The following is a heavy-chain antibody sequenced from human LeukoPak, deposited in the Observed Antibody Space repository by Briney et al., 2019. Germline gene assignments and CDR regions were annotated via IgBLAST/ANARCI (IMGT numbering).Heavy chain of an antibody. CDR2: IKQDGSEK. V-gene: IGHV3-7*01. CDR1: GFTFSSYW. J-gene: IGHJ4*02. D-gene: IGHD6-13*01. Sequence: GGSLRLSCAASGFTFSSYWMSWVRQAPGKGLEWVANIKQDGSEKYYVGSVKGRFTISRDNAKNSLYLQMNSLRAEDTAVYYCARGQFTAAAGDFDYWGQGTLVTVSS. CDR3: ARGQFTAAAGDFDY.